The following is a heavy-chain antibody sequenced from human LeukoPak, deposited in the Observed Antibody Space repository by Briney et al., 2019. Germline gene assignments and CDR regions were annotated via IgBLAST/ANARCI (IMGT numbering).Heavy chain of an antibody. J-gene: IGHJ5*02. CDR1: GGSFSGYY. D-gene: IGHD6-6*01. Sequence: SETLSLTCAVYGGSFSGYYWSWIRQPPGKGLEWIGEINHSGSTNYNPSLKSRVTISVDTSKNQFSLQLNSVTPEDTAVYYCAREEVVGQSIAARSVWFDPWGQGTLVTVSS. CDR2: INHSGST. V-gene: IGHV4-34*01. CDR3: AREEVVGQSIAARSVWFDP.